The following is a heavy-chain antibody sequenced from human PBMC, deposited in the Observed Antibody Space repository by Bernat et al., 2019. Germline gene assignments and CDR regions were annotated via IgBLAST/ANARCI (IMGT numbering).Heavy chain of an antibody. Sequence: VQLVESGGGLVHPGGSLRLSCAASGFIVSSNYMSWVRQAPGKGLEWVSVMNTGGTTYYADSVKGRFTISRDVSKNTLYLQMNSLRAEDTAVYYCARGLFIPRIAVGTFDYWGQGTLVTVSS. CDR3: ARGLFIPRIAVGTFDY. J-gene: IGHJ4*02. CDR2: MNTGGTT. CDR1: GFIVSSNY. V-gene: IGHV3-66*01. D-gene: IGHD6-19*01.